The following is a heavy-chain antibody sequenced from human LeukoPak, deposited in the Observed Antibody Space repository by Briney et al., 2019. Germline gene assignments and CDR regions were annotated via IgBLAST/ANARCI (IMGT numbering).Heavy chain of an antibody. CDR1: GGSISSYY. CDR2: IYYSGST. V-gene: IGHV4-59*01. Sequence: SETLSLTCTVSGGSISSYYWSWIRQPPGKGLGWIGYIYYSGSTNYNPSLKSRVTISVDTSKNQFSLKLSSVTAADTAVYYCARDQAATGLYYFDYWGQGTLVTVSS. D-gene: IGHD1-14*01. J-gene: IGHJ4*02. CDR3: ARDQAATGLYYFDY.